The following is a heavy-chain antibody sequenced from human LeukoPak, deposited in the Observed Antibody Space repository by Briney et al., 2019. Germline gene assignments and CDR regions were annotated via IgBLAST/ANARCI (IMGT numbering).Heavy chain of an antibody. J-gene: IGHJ4*02. CDR2: ISGSGGST. V-gene: IGHV3-23*01. D-gene: IGHD6-19*01. Sequence: GGSLRLSCAASGFTFGSYAMSRVRQAPGKGLEWVSAISGSGGSTYYADSVKGRFTISRDNSKNTLYLQMNSLRAEDTAVYYCAKDPGYSSGWPVFDYWGQGTLVTVSS. CDR1: GFTFGSYA. CDR3: AKDPGYSSGWPVFDY.